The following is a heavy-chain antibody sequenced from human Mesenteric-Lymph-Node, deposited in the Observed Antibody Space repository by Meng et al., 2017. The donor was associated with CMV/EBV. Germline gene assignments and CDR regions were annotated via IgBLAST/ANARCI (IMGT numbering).Heavy chain of an antibody. CDR1: GFTFSSYS. Sequence: GESLKISCAASGFTFSSYSMNWVRQAPGKGLEWVSYISSSSSTIYYADSVKGRFTISRDNAKNSLYLQMNSLRAEDTAVYYCARKYGSSTSRYYYYGMDVWGQGTTVTVSS. V-gene: IGHV3-48*04. J-gene: IGHJ6*02. CDR3: ARKYGSSTSRYYYYGMDV. D-gene: IGHD2-2*01. CDR2: ISSSSSTI.